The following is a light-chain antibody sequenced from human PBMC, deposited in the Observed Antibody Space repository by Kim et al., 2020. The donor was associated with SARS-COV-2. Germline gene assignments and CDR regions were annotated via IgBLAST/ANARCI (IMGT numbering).Light chain of an antibody. V-gene: IGKV3-11*01. Sequence: SPGESATRSCRASQSISTYLAWYQHKPGQAPRLLIYDASNRASGVPARFSGGGSGTDFALTISSLEPEDFAVYYCQQRSNWPPFTFGPGTKVDIK. CDR1: QSISTY. CDR2: DAS. CDR3: QQRSNWPPFT. J-gene: IGKJ3*01.